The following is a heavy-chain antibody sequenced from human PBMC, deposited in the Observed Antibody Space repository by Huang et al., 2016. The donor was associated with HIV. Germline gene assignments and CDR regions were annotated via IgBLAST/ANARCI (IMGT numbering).Heavy chain of an antibody. V-gene: IGHV4-59*11. CDR1: GGSISTHY. CDR3: ARDNHDFWRGYRRMYFFDH. CDR2: IDYSGST. D-gene: IGHD3-3*01. Sequence: QVQLQESGPGLVKPSETLSLTCTVSGGSISTHYWSWIRQPPGKGLEWIWGIDYSGSTNYSPSLNSRVPRLLETSKNQFSLRVNSVTAADTAMYYCARDNHDFWRGYRRMYFFDHWGQGTLVTVSS. J-gene: IGHJ4*02.